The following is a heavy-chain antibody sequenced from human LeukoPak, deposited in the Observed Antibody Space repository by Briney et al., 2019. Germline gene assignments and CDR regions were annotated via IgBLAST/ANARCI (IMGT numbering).Heavy chain of an antibody. CDR3: ARDRVVVAATFLGY. Sequence: ASVKVSCKASGYTFTSYGISWVRQAPGQGLEWMGWISAYNGNTNYEQKLQGRVTMTTDTSTSTAYMELRSLRSDDTAVYYCARDRVVVAATFLGYWGQGTLVTVSS. D-gene: IGHD2-15*01. CDR2: ISAYNGNT. J-gene: IGHJ4*02. V-gene: IGHV1-18*01. CDR1: GYTFTSYG.